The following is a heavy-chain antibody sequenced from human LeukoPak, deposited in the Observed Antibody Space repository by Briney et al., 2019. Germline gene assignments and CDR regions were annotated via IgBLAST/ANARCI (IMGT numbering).Heavy chain of an antibody. CDR3: ARGAGYSSGWERDYFDY. V-gene: IGHV3-53*01. D-gene: IGHD6-19*01. J-gene: IGHJ4*02. CDR2: IYSGGST. Sequence: GGSLRLSCAASGFTVSSNYMSWVRQAPGKGLEWVSVIYSGGSTYYADSVKGRFTISRDNSKNTLYLQMNSLRAEDTAVYYCARGAGYSSGWERDYFDYWGQGTLVTVSS. CDR1: GFTVSSNY.